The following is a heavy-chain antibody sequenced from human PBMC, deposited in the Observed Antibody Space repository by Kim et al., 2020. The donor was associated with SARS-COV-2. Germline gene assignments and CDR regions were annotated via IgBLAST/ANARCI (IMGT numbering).Heavy chain of an antibody. Sequence: GGSLRLSCVGYGFTFNQNWMSWVHQAPGKGLEWLAIINQGGSEKHYVHSVEGRFTISRDNARNSLYLEMNNLRAEDTALYYCTRDHGGGNGDWGRGTLVTVSS. CDR3: TRDHGGGNGD. CDR2: INQGGSEK. D-gene: IGHD2-15*01. CDR1: GFTFNQNW. J-gene: IGHJ4*02. V-gene: IGHV3-7*03.